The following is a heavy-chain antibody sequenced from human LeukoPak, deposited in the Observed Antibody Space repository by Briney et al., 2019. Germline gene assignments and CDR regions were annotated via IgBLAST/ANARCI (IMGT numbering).Heavy chain of an antibody. CDR2: IYPSGSN. CDR3: ARHVGVGPYYFDY. D-gene: IGHD1-26*01. CDR1: GGSISSYY. J-gene: IGHJ4*02. Sequence: SETLSLTCTVSGGSISSYYYSWVRQPAGKGLEWIGRIYPSGSNNYNPSLKSRVTMSVDTSKSQFSLKLSSVTAADTAIYYCARHVGVGPYYFDYWGQGTLVTVSS. V-gene: IGHV4-4*07.